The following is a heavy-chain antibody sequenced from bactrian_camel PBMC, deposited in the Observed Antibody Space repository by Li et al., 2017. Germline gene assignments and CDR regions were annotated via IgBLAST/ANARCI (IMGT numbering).Heavy chain of an antibody. Sequence: VQLVESGGGLVQPGGSLRLSCAHSGYSFGSLSMVWFRQSPGKEREGVAYISTQGGYKYYSDSVKGRFTISRDNAKNTVYLQMNSLKPEDTAVYYCVRDFVSRDARGSFSVGSTYEYNYWGQGTQVTVS. J-gene: IGHJ4*01. CDR3: VRDFVSRDARGSFSVGSTYEYNY. D-gene: IGHD5*01. CDR2: ISTQGGYK. CDR1: GYSFGSLS. V-gene: IGHV3S6*01.